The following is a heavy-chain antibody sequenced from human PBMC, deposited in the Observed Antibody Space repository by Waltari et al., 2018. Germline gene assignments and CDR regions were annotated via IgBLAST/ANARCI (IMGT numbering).Heavy chain of an antibody. CDR3: AGIRRGFWFFDL. Sequence: EVQLVESGGGLVQPGGSLRLSCAASGMTFTTYSMNWVRQAPGKGLEWISYGSCDSGYIYYADSVRGRFTISRDNAQNSMYLQMNNLRADDTAVYYCAGIRRGFWFFDLWGRGTLVTVSS. CDR2: GSCDSGYI. J-gene: IGHJ2*01. CDR1: GMTFTTYS. D-gene: IGHD3-10*01. V-gene: IGHV3-48*04.